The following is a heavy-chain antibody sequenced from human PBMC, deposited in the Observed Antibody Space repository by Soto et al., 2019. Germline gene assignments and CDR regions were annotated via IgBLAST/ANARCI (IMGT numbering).Heavy chain of an antibody. CDR2: ISAYNGNT. D-gene: IGHD6-19*01. V-gene: IGHV1-18*01. CDR1: GYGMPLDG. J-gene: IGHJ4*02. CDR3: ARDAVRGGGWYVY. Sequence: VKGSFKGSGYGMPLDGVSWGLKAPGQGLEWMGWISAYNGNTNYAQKLQGRVTMTTDTSTSTAYMELRSLRSDDTAVYYCARDAVRGGGWYVYWGQGTLVTVSS.